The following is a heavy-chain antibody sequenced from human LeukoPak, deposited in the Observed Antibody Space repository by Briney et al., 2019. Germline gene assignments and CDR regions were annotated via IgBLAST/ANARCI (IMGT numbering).Heavy chain of an antibody. J-gene: IGHJ6*03. V-gene: IGHV3-48*03. CDR1: GFTFSSYE. CDR3: ARANYDSSGYYYYYYYYMDV. CDR2: ISSSGSTI. Sequence: GGSLRLSCAASGFTFSSYEMNWVRQAPGKGLEWVSYISSSGSTIYYADSVKGRFTISRDNAKNSLYLQMNSLRAEDTAVYYCARANYDSSGYYYYYYYYMDVWGKGTTVTVSS. D-gene: IGHD3-22*01.